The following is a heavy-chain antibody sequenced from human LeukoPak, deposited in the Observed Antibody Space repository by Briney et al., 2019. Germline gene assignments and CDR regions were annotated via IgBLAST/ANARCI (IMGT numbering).Heavy chain of an antibody. CDR2: ISSSSSYI. Sequence: GGSLRLSCAASGFSLSCCAMSWVRQAPGKGLEWVSSISSSSSYIYYADSVKGRFTISRDNAKTSLYLQMNSLRAEDTAVYYCARDRLIYGDYGDAFDIWGQGTMVTVSS. CDR3: ARDRLIYGDYGDAFDI. V-gene: IGHV3-21*01. J-gene: IGHJ3*02. CDR1: GFSLSCCA. D-gene: IGHD4-17*01.